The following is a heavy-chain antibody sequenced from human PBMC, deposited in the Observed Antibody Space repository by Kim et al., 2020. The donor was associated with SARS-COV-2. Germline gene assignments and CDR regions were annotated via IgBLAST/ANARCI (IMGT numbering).Heavy chain of an antibody. CDR1: GFTFSNYG. CDR3: AKDVAHYGSGSYHWFDP. CDR2: ISYDASNK. J-gene: IGHJ5*02. Sequence: GGSLRLSCAASGFTFSNYGMHWVRQAPDKGLEWVAVISYDASNKYYADSVKGRFTISRDNSKNTLFLQMDSLRAEDTAVYYCAKDVAHYGSGSYHWFDPWGQGTLVTVSS. D-gene: IGHD3-10*01. V-gene: IGHV3-30*18.